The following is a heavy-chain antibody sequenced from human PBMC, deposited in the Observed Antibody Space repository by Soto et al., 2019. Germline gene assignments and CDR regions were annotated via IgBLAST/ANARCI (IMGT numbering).Heavy chain of an antibody. V-gene: IGHV4-4*02. CDR1: GGSISSTNW. Sequence: QVQLQESDPGLVRPSGTLSLTCTVSGGSISSTNWWSWVRQPPGKGLEWIGEIYHSGSTNYNPSPKRRVTMSVDKSKYQFSRRLSSVTAADTAVYYCARDGAAALFRPPLTFWGQGTLVTVSS. J-gene: IGHJ4*02. D-gene: IGHD6-13*01. CDR3: ARDGAAALFRPPLTF. CDR2: IYHSGST.